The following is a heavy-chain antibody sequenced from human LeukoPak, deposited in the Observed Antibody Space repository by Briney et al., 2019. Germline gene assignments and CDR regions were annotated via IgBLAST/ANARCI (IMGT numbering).Heavy chain of an antibody. D-gene: IGHD6-19*01. J-gene: IGHJ4*02. Sequence: PGGSLRLSCAASGSTFSSYAMSWVRQAPGKGLEWVSAISGSGGSTYYADSVKGRFTISRDNSKNTLYLQMNSLRAEDTAVYYCAKDLEPQWLVPADYWGQGTLVTVSS. CDR2: ISGSGGST. CDR1: GSTFSSYA. CDR3: AKDLEPQWLVPADY. V-gene: IGHV3-23*01.